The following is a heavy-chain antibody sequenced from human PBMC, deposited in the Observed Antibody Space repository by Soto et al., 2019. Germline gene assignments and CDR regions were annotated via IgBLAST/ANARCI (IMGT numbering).Heavy chain of an antibody. Sequence: QVQLVQSGAEVKKPGSSVKVSCKASGGTFSSYTISWVRQAPGQGLEWMGRIIPILGIANYAQKLQARVTITADKSTSTAYMELCSLRSEDTAVYYCARAGYDILTGEMDAFDIWGQGTMVTVSS. V-gene: IGHV1-69*02. CDR1: GGTFSSYT. J-gene: IGHJ3*02. CDR2: IIPILGIA. CDR3: ARAGYDILTGEMDAFDI. D-gene: IGHD3-9*01.